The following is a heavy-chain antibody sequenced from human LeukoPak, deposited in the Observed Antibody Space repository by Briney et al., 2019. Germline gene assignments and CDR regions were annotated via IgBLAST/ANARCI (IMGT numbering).Heavy chain of an antibody. CDR1: GFTLSSSE. J-gene: IGHJ3*02. D-gene: IGHD2-8*02. CDR3: ARDSTGWQADSFDI. V-gene: IGHV3-7*01. CDR2: IKQDGGET. Sequence: AGGSLRLSCAASGFTLSSSEMSWVRQAPGKGLEWVADIKQDGGETYYADFVRGRFTISRDNGKNSLYLQMNSLRVEDTAVYFCARDSTGWQADSFDIWGQGTKVTVSA.